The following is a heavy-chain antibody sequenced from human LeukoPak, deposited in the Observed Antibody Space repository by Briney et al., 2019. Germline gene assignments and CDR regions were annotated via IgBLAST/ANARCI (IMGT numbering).Heavy chain of an antibody. V-gene: IGHV4-59*12. CDR1: GGSISSYY. CDR2: IYYSGGT. Sequence: SETLSLTCTVSGGSISSYYWNWIRQPPGKGLEWIGYIYYSGGTSYNPSLKSRVTISVDTSKNQFSLKLSSVTAADTAVYYCARDPIAVVGAGDYWGQGTLVTVSS. J-gene: IGHJ4*02. CDR3: ARDPIAVVGAGDY. D-gene: IGHD1-26*01.